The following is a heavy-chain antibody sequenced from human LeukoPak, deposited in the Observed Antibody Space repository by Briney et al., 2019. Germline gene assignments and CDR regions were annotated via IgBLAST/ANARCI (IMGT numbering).Heavy chain of an antibody. D-gene: IGHD2-15*01. V-gene: IGHV4-30-4*01. CDR3: ARACSGGSCSSGWFDP. Sequence: SETLSLTCTVSGGSISSGDYYWSWIRQPPGKGLEWIGYIYYSGSTYYNPSLKSRVTISVDTSKNQFSLKLSSVTAADTAVYYCARACSGGSCSSGWFDPWGQGTLVTVSS. CDR1: GGSISSGDYY. CDR2: IYYSGST. J-gene: IGHJ5*02.